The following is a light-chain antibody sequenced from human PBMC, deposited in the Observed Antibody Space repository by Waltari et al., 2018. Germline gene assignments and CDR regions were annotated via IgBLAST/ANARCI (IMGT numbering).Light chain of an antibody. Sequence: DVGMTESPLARPGTLGQPASISCKSRQSLVYSDGNTHLTWFQQRPGQSPRRLICKVATRDSGVTDRFSGSGSGTDFTLKVSRVEADDVGVYYCMQGPHWPYTFGQGPKLDIK. CDR1: QSLVYSDGNTH. V-gene: IGKV2-30*01. J-gene: IGKJ2*01. CDR2: KVA. CDR3: MQGPHWPYT.